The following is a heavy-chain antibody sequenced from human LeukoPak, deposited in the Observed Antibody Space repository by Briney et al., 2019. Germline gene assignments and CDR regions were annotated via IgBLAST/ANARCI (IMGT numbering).Heavy chain of an antibody. D-gene: IGHD1-20*01. Sequence: PGGSLRLSCAASGFTFSSYSMNWVRQAPGKGLEWVSYISSSSSTIHYADSVKGRFTISRDNAKNSLYLQMNSLRAEDTAVYYCARGSITGTTFDYWGQGTLVTVSS. V-gene: IGHV3-48*04. CDR2: ISSSSSTI. CDR1: GFTFSSYS. CDR3: ARGSITGTTFDY. J-gene: IGHJ4*02.